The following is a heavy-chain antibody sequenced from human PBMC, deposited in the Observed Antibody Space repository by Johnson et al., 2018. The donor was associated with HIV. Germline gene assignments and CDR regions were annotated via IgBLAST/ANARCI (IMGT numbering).Heavy chain of an antibody. CDR2: ISYDGSNK. V-gene: IGHV3-30*04. J-gene: IGHJ3*02. CDR3: ARDAPDSGSYHAFDI. D-gene: IGHD1-26*01. Sequence: QVQLVESGGGVVQPGRSLRLSCAASGFTFSSYAMHWVRQAPGKGLEWVAVISYDGSNKYYADSVKGLFTISRDNSKNTLYLQMNSLRAEDTAVYYCARDAPDSGSYHAFDIWGQGTMVTVSS. CDR1: GFTFSSYA.